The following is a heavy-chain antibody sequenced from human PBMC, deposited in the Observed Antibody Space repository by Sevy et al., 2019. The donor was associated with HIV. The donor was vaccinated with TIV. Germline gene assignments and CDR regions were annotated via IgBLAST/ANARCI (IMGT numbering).Heavy chain of an antibody. CDR1: EFRLSNYA. CDR2: ISGSGGSS. V-gene: IGHV3-23*01. J-gene: IGHJ4*02. CDR3: AKDLYYDNSLFDY. D-gene: IGHD3-22*01. Sequence: GGSLRLSCVASEFRLSNYAMNWVRQAPGKGLEWVTGISGSGGSSYYADSVKGPFTISRDNSKKTLYLQMNSLRAEDTAMYYCAKDLYYDNSLFDYWGQGILVTVSS.